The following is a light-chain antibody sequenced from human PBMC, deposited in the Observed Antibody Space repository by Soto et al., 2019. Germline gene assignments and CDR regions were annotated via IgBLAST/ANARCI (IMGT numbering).Light chain of an antibody. J-gene: IGKJ5*01. CDR1: QSVFYSSNNKNY. Sequence: DIVMTQSPDSLTVSLGERATINCKSSQSVFYSSNNKNYLAWYQQKPGQPPKLLIYWASTRESGVPDRFSGSGSGTDFTLTISSLQAEDVAVYSCQQYLSTSITFGQGTRLEIK. CDR2: WAS. V-gene: IGKV4-1*01. CDR3: QQYLSTSIT.